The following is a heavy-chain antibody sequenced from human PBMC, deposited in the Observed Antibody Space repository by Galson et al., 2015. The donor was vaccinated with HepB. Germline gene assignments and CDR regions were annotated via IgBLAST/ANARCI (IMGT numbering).Heavy chain of an antibody. CDR1: GGSFSGYY. Sequence: SETLSLTCAVYGGSFSGYYWSWIRQPPGKGLEWIGEINHSGSTNYNPSLKRRVTISVDTSKNQFSLKLSSVTAADTAVYYCARGRRVSGWFDPWGQGTLVTVSS. CDR3: ARGRRVSGWFDP. V-gene: IGHV4-34*01. J-gene: IGHJ5*02. CDR2: INHSGST.